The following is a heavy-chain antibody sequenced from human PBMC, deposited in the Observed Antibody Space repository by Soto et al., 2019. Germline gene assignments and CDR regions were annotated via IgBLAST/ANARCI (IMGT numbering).Heavy chain of an antibody. J-gene: IGHJ6*02. V-gene: IGHV3-23*01. Sequence: GGSLRLSCAASGFTFSSYAMSWVRQAPGKGLEWVSAISGSGGSTYYADSVKGRFTISRDNSKNTLYLQMNSLRAEDTAVYYCAKGSVAAYYYYGMDVWGQGTTVTVSS. CDR3: AKGSVAAYYYYGMDV. CDR1: GFTFSSYA. D-gene: IGHD6-19*01. CDR2: ISGSGGST.